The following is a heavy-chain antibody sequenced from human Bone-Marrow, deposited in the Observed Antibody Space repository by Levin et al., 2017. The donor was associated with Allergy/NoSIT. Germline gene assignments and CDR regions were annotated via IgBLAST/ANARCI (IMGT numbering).Heavy chain of an antibody. D-gene: IGHD4-17*01. J-gene: IGHJ4*02. CDR1: GYKFTTYW. CDR3: AKFPKTYGYFDY. V-gene: IGHV5-51*01. Sequence: GESLKISCKGSGYKFTTYWIGWVRQMPGKGLEWMGIIFPDDSHTIYNPSFQGQVTISADKSITTAYLQWSSLKASDTAIYYCAKFPKTYGYFDYWGQGTLVTVSS. CDR2: IFPDDSHT.